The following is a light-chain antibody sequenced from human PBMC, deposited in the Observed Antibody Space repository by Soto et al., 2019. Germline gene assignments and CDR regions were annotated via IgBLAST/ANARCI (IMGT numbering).Light chain of an antibody. J-gene: IGLJ2*01. Sequence: QSVLTQPASVSGSPGQSITISCTGTSSEVGGYNYVSWYQQHPGKAPKLMIYDVSNRPSGVSNRFSGSKSGNTASLTISGLQAEDEDDYYCSSYTSSSTLYVVFGGGTKLTVL. CDR2: DVS. CDR1: SSEVGGYNY. V-gene: IGLV2-14*01. CDR3: SSYTSSSTLYVV.